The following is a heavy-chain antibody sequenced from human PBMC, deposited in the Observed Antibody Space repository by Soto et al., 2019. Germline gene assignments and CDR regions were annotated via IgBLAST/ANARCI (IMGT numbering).Heavy chain of an antibody. J-gene: IGHJ5*02. CDR3: AKAKSKSIAARLSYNWFDP. CDR2: ISYDGSNK. Sequence: GGSLRLSCAASGFTFSSYGMHWVRQAPGKGLEWVAVISYDGSNKYYADSVKGRFTISRDNSKNTLYLQMNSLRAEDTAVYYCAKAKSKSIAARLSYNWFDPWGQGTLVTVSS. CDR1: GFTFSSYG. D-gene: IGHD6-6*01. V-gene: IGHV3-30*18.